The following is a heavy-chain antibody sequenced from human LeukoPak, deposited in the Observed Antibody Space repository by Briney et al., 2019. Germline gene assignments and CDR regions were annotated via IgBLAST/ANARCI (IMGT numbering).Heavy chain of an antibody. CDR2: IYYSGSA. J-gene: IGHJ4*02. V-gene: IGHV4-59*01. D-gene: IGHD6-13*01. CDR1: GGSLSSYY. Sequence: PSQTLSLTCTVSGGSLSSYYWSWIRQPPGKGLEWIGYIYYSGSAKYNPSLTSRVTMSVDTSKNQFSLKLSSVTAGDTAVYYCARAPGIAAAGTHFDFWGQGTLVTVSS. CDR3: ARAPGIAAAGTHFDF.